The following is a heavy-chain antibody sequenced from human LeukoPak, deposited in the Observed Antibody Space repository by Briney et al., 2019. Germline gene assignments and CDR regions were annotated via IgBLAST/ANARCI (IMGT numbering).Heavy chain of an antibody. V-gene: IGHV3-21*01. CDR3: AGSGSYHYYMDV. CDR1: GFNFSDYS. J-gene: IGHJ6*03. D-gene: IGHD1-26*01. CDR2: ISSSGSYI. Sequence: PGGSLRLSCAASGFNFSDYSMSWVRQAPGKGLEWVSSISSSGSYIYYADSVKGRFTISRDNAKKSLYLQMSSLRVEDTAVYYCAGSGSYHYYMDVWGTGTTVTVSS.